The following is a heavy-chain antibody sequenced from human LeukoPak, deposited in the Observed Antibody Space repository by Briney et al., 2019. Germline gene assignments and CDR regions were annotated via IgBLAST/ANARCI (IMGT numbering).Heavy chain of an antibody. Sequence: SETLSLTCAVYGGSFSGYYWSWIRQPPGKGLEWIGEINHSGSTNYNPSLKSRVTISVDTSKNQFSLKLSSVTAADTAVYYCARGFTVGHQLLKSNYFDYWGQGTLVTVSS. CDR1: GGSFSGYY. J-gene: IGHJ4*02. CDR2: INHSGST. V-gene: IGHV4-34*01. CDR3: ARGFTVGHQLLKSNYFDY. D-gene: IGHD2-2*01.